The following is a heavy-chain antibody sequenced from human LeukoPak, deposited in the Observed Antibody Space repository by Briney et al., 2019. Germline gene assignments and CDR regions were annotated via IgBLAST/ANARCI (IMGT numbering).Heavy chain of an antibody. Sequence: GGSLRLSCAASGFTFSSYWMSWIRQAPGKGLEWVANIKEDGSEKYYVDSVRGRFTISRDNAKNSLSLQMNSLRAEVTAVYYCARDRTGNDYWGQGALVTVSS. CDR2: IKEDGSEK. CDR3: ARDRTGNDY. J-gene: IGHJ4*02. V-gene: IGHV3-7*01. D-gene: IGHD1-1*01. CDR1: GFTFSSYW.